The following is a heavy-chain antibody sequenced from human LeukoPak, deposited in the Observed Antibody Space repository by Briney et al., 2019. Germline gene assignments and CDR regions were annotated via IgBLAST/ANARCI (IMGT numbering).Heavy chain of an antibody. D-gene: IGHD3-22*01. Sequence: SETLSLTCAVSGGSISSSNWWSWVRQPPGKGLEWIGEIYHSGSTNYNPSLKSRVTISVDTSKNQFSLKLSSVTAADTAVYYCARQGPYYYDSSGYFDYWGQGTLVTVSS. CDR2: IYHSGST. J-gene: IGHJ4*02. CDR1: GGSISSSNW. V-gene: IGHV4-4*02. CDR3: ARQGPYYYDSSGYFDY.